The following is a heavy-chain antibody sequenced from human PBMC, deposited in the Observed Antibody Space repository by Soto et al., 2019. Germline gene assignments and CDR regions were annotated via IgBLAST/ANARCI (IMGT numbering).Heavy chain of an antibody. V-gene: IGHV3-33*01. J-gene: IGHJ6*02. Sequence: LRLSCAASGFTFSSYGMHWVRQAPGKGLEWVAVIWYDGSNKYYADSVKGRFTISRDNSKNTLYLQMNSLRAKDTAVYYCARVFSRRYYYGMDVWGQGTTVTVSS. CDR2: IWYDGSNK. CDR3: ARVFSRRYYYGMDV. CDR1: GFTFSSYG.